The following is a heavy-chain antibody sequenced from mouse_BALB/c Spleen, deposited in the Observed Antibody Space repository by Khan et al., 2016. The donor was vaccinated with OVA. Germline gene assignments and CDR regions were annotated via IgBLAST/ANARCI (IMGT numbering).Heavy chain of an antibody. Sequence: VQLKESGPSLVKPSQTLSLTCSVTGDSITSGYWNWIRKFPGNKLEYMGYISYSGSTYYNPSLKSRISITRDTSKNQHYLQLNSMTTEDSATYYCAGTSDYGNYYFDYWGQGTTLTVSS. J-gene: IGHJ2*01. V-gene: IGHV3-8*02. CDR2: ISYSGST. CDR1: GDSITSGY. CDR3: AGTSDYGNYYFDY. D-gene: IGHD2-1*01.